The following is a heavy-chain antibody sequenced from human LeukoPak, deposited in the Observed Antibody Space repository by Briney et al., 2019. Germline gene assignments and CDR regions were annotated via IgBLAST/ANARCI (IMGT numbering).Heavy chain of an antibody. D-gene: IGHD2-2*01. J-gene: IGHJ4*02. CDR1: GFTVSRNY. CDR3: ARSPPASPFDY. Sequence: GGSLRLSCTASGFTVSRNYVSWVRPAPGKGLEWVSVIYSGGDTYYADSVKGRFTISRDISENTLYLQMDNLRAEDTAFYYCARSPPASPFDYWGQGTLVTVSS. CDR2: IYSGGDT. V-gene: IGHV3-53*01.